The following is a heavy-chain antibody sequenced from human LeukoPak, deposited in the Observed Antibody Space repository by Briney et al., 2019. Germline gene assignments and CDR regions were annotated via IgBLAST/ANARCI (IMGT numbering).Heavy chain of an antibody. D-gene: IGHD6-25*01. CDR2: ISDSGNT. Sequence: SETLSLTCTVSGGSISSYYWSWIRQPPGKGLEWIGYISDSGNTNYNPSLKSRVTISLDMSKNQFSLKLSSVTAADTAVYYCATHLFGSAYYYFDYWGQGTLVTVSS. CDR3: ATHLFGSAYYYFDY. CDR1: GGSISSYY. V-gene: IGHV4-59*01. J-gene: IGHJ4*02.